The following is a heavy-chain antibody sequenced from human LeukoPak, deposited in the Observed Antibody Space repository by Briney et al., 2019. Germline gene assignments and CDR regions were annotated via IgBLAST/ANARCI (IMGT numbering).Heavy chain of an antibody. V-gene: IGHV4-34*01. CDR1: GGSFSGYY. CDR3: ARDTGYSGSSFDY. J-gene: IGHJ4*02. D-gene: IGHD1-26*01. Sequence: SETLSLTCAVYGGSFSGYYWSWIRQPPGKGLEWIGEINHSGSANYNPSLKSRVTISVDTSKNQFSLELSSVTAADTAVYYCARDTGYSGSSFDYWGQGTLVTVSS. CDR2: INHSGSA.